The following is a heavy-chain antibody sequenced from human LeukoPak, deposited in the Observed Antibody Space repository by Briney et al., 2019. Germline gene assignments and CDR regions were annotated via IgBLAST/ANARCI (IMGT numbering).Heavy chain of an antibody. J-gene: IGHJ6*02. CDR1: GFTFSGYA. CDR3: AKEGSSYYYYYGMDV. CDR2: ISGSGVNT. D-gene: IGHD2-2*01. Sequence: PGGSLRLSCAPSGFTFSGYAMAWVRQAPKKGLEWVSAISGSGVNTYYADSVKGRSTISRDNSKNTLYLQMNSLRAEDTAVYYCAKEGSSYYYYYGMDVWGQGTTVTVSS. V-gene: IGHV3-23*01.